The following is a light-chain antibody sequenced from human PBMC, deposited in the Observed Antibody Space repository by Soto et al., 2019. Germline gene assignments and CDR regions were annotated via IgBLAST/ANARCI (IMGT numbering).Light chain of an antibody. CDR1: QSISSSY. Sequence: EILLTQSHGTLSFAPVYISTLCYISIQSISSSYFAWYQQNPGQAPRLLVYGVSSRATDVPDRFSGSGSGTDFTLTIRRLEPEDFVVYYCQKSSNWPPINFGNGQQLEIK. J-gene: IGKJ5*01. V-gene: IGKV3D-20*02. CDR3: QKSSNWPPIN. CDR2: GVS.